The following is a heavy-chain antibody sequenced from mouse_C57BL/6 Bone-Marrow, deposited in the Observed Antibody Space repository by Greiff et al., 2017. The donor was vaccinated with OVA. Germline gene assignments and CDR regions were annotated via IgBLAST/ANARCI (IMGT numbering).Heavy chain of an antibody. Sequence: GGGLVQPKGSLKLSCAASGFSFNTYAMNWVRQAPGKGLEWVARIRSKSNNYATYYADSVKDRFTISRDDSESMLYLQMNNLKTEDTAMYYCVRHRWDGTFDYWGQGTTLTVSS. V-gene: IGHV10-1*01. CDR1: GFSFNTYA. CDR2: IRSKSNNYAT. J-gene: IGHJ2*01. D-gene: IGHD4-1*01. CDR3: VRHRWDGTFDY.